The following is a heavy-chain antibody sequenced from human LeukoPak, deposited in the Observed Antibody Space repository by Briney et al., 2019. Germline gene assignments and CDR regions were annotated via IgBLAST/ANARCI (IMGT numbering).Heavy chain of an antibody. J-gene: IGHJ4*02. Sequence: SETLSLTCAVSGGSFSGYYWSWIRQPPGKGLEWIGEINHSGSTNYNPSLKSRVTISVDTSKNQFSLKLSSVTAADTAVYYCARSYDFWSGYSYYFDYWGQGTLATVSS. CDR1: GGSFSGYY. CDR3: ARSYDFWSGYSYYFDY. D-gene: IGHD3-3*01. CDR2: INHSGST. V-gene: IGHV4-34*01.